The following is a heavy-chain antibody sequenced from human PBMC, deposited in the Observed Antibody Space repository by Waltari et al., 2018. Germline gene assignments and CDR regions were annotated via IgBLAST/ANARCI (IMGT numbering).Heavy chain of an antibody. CDR3: ATPFYNWDDPLHS. CDR1: GITFTTYA. D-gene: IGHD1-20*01. CDR2: ISVSDGT. V-gene: IGHV3-23*01. J-gene: IGHJ4*02. Sequence: EVQLLESGGDLVQPGGSLRLSCAASGITFTTYAINWVPLAPGTGRGGVSAISVSDGTYYADSGKGRFTISRDTSKNTVYLQMNGLRAEDTAVYYCATPFYNWDDPLHSWGQGTLVTVSS.